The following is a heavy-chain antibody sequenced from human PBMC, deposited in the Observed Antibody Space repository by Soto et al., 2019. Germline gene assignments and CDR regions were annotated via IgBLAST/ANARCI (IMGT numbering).Heavy chain of an antibody. CDR3: AKDIYRDYYDSSGRTNAFDI. J-gene: IGHJ3*02. V-gene: IGHV3-23*01. CDR1: GFTFSSYA. Sequence: PGGSLRLSCAASGFTFSSYAMSWVRQAPGKGLEWVSAISGSGGSTYYADSVKGRFTISRDNSKNTLYLQMNSLRAEDTAVYYCAKDIYRDYYDSSGRTNAFDIWGQGTMVTVSS. CDR2: ISGSGGST. D-gene: IGHD3-22*01.